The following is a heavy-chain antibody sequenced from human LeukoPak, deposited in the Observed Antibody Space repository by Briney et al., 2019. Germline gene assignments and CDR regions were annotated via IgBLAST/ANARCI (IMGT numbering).Heavy chain of an antibody. CDR3: AKDGKMGSDFDY. D-gene: IGHD5-24*01. Sequence: PGGSLRLSCAASGFTFSSHGMNWVRQAPGKGLEWVSATSDSGTSTYYADSVKGRFTISRDNSKNTLYLQMNSLRAEDTAVYYCAKDGKMGSDFDYWGQGTLVTVSS. J-gene: IGHJ4*02. CDR2: TSDSGTST. V-gene: IGHV3-23*01. CDR1: GFTFSSHG.